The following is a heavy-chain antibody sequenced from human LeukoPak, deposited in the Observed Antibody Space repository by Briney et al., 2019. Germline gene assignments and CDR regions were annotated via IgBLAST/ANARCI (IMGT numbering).Heavy chain of an antibody. J-gene: IGHJ4*02. CDR2: IYYSGST. CDR3: ARDQVPRI. V-gene: IGHV4-61*08. D-gene: IGHD3-3*02. CDR1: GGSISRGGYY. Sequence: PSETLSLTCTVSGGSISRGGYYWGWIRQPPGRGLEWIGTIYYSGSTNYNPSLKSRVTISVDTSKNQFSLKLSSVTAADTAVYYCARDQVPRIWGQGTLVTVSS.